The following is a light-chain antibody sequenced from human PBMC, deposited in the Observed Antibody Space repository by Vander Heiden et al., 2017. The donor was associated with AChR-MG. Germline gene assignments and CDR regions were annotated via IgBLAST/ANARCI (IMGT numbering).Light chain of an antibody. V-gene: IGLV3-10*01. Sequence: SSEPAQPPPHSVSPAQTARITCPGPALPSKDAHWYQQKSGQETVWVIVEDSKRPSGISERFSCFSSGTMATFNISGAQVEDEGDDYCYSPDSTGNLVVFGGGTKVTVL. CDR3: YSPDSTGNLVV. CDR2: EDS. CDR1: ALPSKD. J-gene: IGLJ3*02.